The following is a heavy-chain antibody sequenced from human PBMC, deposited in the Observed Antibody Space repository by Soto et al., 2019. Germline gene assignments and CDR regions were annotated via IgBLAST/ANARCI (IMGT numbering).Heavy chain of an antibody. CDR1: GFTFSNFV. Sequence: QVQLVESGGGVVQPGGSLRLSCAASGFTFSNFVMHWVRQAPGKGLAWVAATSYDGKNKDHADSVEGRFTISRDNSKNTLYLQMTSLRHEDTAVYFCARERAIAATGIFYYWGQGTLVTVSS. J-gene: IGHJ4*02. CDR3: ARERAIAATGIFYY. D-gene: IGHD6-13*01. CDR2: TSYDGKNK. V-gene: IGHV3-30*04.